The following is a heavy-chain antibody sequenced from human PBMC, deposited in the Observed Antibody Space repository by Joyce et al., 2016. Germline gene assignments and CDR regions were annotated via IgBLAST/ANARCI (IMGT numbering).Heavy chain of an antibody. CDR1: GGSFSSYA. J-gene: IGHJ5*02. CDR2: IVPMFWKA. V-gene: IGHV1-69*06. D-gene: IGHD3-16*01. Sequence: QVRLGQSGAEVKKPGSSVKVPCKVSGGSFSSYAFSWVRQAPGQGLEWMGGIVPMFWKANSAQKLQGRVPITADKSTTTVYLQLSSLRSEDTAIYYCAMSPGGDSEGWFDPWGQGNLVTVSS. CDR3: AMSPGGDSEGWFDP.